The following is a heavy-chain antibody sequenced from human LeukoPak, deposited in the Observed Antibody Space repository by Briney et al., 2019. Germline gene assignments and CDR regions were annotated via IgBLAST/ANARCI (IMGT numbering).Heavy chain of an antibody. CDR1: GYTFTGYY. D-gene: IGHD2-21*02. J-gene: IGHJ4*02. V-gene: IGHV1-2*02. CDR2: INPNSGGT. Sequence: GASVKVSCKASGYTFTGYYMHWVRQAPGQGLEWMGWINPNSGGTNYAQKFQGRVTMTRDTSISTAYMELSRLRSDDTAVYYCARAGLLAYCGGDCYSFDYWGQGTLVTVSS. CDR3: ARAGLLAYCGGDCYSFDY.